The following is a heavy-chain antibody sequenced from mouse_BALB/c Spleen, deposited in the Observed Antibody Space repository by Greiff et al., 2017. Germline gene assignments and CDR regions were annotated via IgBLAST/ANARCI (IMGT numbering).Heavy chain of an antibody. Sequence: VQLQQSGAELVRPGALVKLSCKASGFNIKDYYMHWVKQRPEQGLEWIGWIDPENGNTIYDPKFQGKASITADTSSNPAYLQISSLTTEDTAVYYCAINWPADSLDDGGQGTTLTVSS. J-gene: IGHJ2*01. CDR1: GFNIKDYY. V-gene: IGHV14-1*02. CDR2: IDPENGNT. CDR3: AINWPADSLDD. D-gene: IGHD4-1*02.